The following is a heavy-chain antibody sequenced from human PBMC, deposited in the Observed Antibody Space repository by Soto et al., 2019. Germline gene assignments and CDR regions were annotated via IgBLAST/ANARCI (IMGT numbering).Heavy chain of an antibody. D-gene: IGHD6-13*01. CDR1: GGTFSSSA. CDR2: IIPIFGTA. Sequence: GASVKVSCKASGGTFSSSAISWVRQAPGQGLEWMGGIIPIFGTANYAQKFQGRVTITADESTSTAYMELSSLRSEDTALYYCARGSSRFQDTYYYYALDVWGQGTTVTVSS. V-gene: IGHV1-69*13. J-gene: IGHJ6*02. CDR3: ARGSSRFQDTYYYYALDV.